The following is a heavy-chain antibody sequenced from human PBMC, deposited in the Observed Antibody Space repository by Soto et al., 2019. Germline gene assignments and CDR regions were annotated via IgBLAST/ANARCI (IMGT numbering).Heavy chain of an antibody. CDR3: ARSIAVAGTPEFDY. D-gene: IGHD6-19*01. J-gene: IGHJ4*02. Sequence: PGGSLRLSCAASGFTFSSYGMHWVRQAPGKGLEWVAVISYDGSNKYYADSVKGRFTISRDNSKNTLYLQMNSLRAEDTAVYYCARSIAVAGTPEFDYWGQGTLVTVSS. V-gene: IGHV3-30*03. CDR1: GFTFSSYG. CDR2: ISYDGSNK.